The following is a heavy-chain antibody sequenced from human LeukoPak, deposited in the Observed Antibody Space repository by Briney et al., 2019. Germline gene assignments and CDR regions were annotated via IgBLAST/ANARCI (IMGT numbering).Heavy chain of an antibody. Sequence: GASVKVSCKASGYTFTSYDMHWVRQAPGQGLEWMGIMRPGSVITDYAQNFQGRISMTRDTSTSTVYMELSSLRSEDTAVYYCAREGGSGSYAYHFDYWGQGTLVTVSS. CDR3: AREGGSGSYAYHFDY. D-gene: IGHD1-26*01. V-gene: IGHV1-46*01. CDR2: MRPGSVIT. J-gene: IGHJ4*02. CDR1: GYTFTSYD.